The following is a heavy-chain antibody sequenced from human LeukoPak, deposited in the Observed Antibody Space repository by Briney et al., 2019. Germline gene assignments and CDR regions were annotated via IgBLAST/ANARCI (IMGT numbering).Heavy chain of an antibody. J-gene: IGHJ5*02. CDR2: IYAGDTT. CDR3: ARGPRGFDP. V-gene: IGHV3-53*01. CDR1: GFTVSSND. Sequence: GGSLRLSCAASGFTVSSNDMSWVRQAPGKGLEWVSVIYAGDTTSYADSVKGRFTISRDNSKNTLYLQMHSLRAEDTAVYYCARGPRGFDPWGQGTLVTVSS.